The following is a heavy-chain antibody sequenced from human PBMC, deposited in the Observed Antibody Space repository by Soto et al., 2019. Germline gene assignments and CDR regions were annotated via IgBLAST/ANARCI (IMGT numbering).Heavy chain of an antibody. CDR3: ARVRDSSSWTYYYYGMDV. D-gene: IGHD6-13*01. Sequence: QVQLVESGGGVVQPGRSLRLSCAASGFTFSSYAMHWVRQAPGKGLEWVAVISYDGSNKYYADSVKGRFTISRDNSKNTLYLQMNSLRAEDTAVYYCARVRDSSSWTYYYYGMDVWGQGTTVTVSS. CDR2: ISYDGSNK. CDR1: GFTFSSYA. J-gene: IGHJ6*02. V-gene: IGHV3-30-3*01.